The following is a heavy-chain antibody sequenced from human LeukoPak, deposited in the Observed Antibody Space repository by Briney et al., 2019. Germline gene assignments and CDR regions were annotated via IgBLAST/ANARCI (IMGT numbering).Heavy chain of an antibody. CDR2: INHSGST. CDR1: GGSFSGYY. J-gene: IGHJ4*02. D-gene: IGHD3-16*01. V-gene: IGHV4-34*01. CDR3: ARARRRYGPFDY. Sequence: SETLSLTCAVYGGSFSGYYWSWIRQPPGKGLEWIGEINHSGSTNYNPSLKSRVTISVDTSKNQFSLKLSSVTAADTAVYYCARARRRYGPFDYWGQGTLVTVSS.